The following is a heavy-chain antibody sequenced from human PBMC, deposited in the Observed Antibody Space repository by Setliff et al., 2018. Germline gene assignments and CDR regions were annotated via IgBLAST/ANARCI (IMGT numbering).Heavy chain of an antibody. J-gene: IGHJ3*02. CDR3: VGDPPQSGYAFAI. Sequence: GGSLRLSCAASGFTFSRYGMHWVRQPPGKGLEWVAVIYYDGSNTHYTDSVEGRFTISRDNANQSLYLQMSSLRAEDTAVYYCVGDPPQSGYAFAIWGQGTMVTVSS. CDR2: IYYDGSNT. D-gene: IGHD7-27*01. CDR1: GFTFSRYG. V-gene: IGHV3-33*01.